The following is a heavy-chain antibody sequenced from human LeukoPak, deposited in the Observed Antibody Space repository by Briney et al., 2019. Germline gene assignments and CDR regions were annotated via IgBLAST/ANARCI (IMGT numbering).Heavy chain of an antibody. CDR3: ARGASGSSFDY. CDR1: GFTFSDYY. V-gene: IGHV3-11*05. CDR2: ISSSGIYT. Sequence: PGGSLRLSCAASGFTFSDYYMTWIRQTPGKGLEWVSYISSSGIYTNYADSVKGRFTISRDNGKKSLYLQMNSLKTEDTAVYYCARGASGSSFDYWGQGTLVTVSS. D-gene: IGHD1-26*01. J-gene: IGHJ4*02.